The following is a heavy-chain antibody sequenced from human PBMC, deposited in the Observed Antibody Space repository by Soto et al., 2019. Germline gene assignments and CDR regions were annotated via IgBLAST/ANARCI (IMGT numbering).Heavy chain of an antibody. CDR3: ARSGGSHFGPFDS. V-gene: IGHV3-30-3*01. J-gene: IGHJ4*02. CDR2: ISYDGSNK. D-gene: IGHD1-26*01. CDR1: GFTFSRYT. Sequence: LRLSCAAPGFTFSRYTMHWVRQAPGKGLEWVAVISYDGSNKYYADSVKGRFTISRDNSKNTLYVQMKSLRAEDTAVFYCARSGGSHFGPFDSWCQGTLVTVSS.